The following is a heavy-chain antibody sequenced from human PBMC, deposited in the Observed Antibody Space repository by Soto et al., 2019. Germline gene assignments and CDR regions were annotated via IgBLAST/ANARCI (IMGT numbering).Heavy chain of an antibody. CDR3: AKPSGGSYPESRVFDS. CDR2: ISTTGGNT. D-gene: IGHD1-26*01. V-gene: IGHV3-23*01. CDR1: GFKIDDYA. Sequence: GGSLRLSPTASGFKIDDYAMHWVRQVPGKGLEWVSAISTTGGNTLYAESVKGRFTISRDNSKNTLYLQMNSLRAEDAAIYYCAKPSGGSYPESRVFDSWGQGTRVTVSS. J-gene: IGHJ4*02.